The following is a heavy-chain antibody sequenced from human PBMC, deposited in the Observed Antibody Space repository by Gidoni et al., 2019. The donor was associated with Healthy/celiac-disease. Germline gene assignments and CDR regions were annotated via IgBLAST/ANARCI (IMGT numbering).Heavy chain of an antibody. Sequence: EVQLVQSGAAVKQPGESLKISCKGSGYSFTSYWLVCVRQMPGKGLEWMGIIYPGDSDTRYSPSFQGQVTISADKSISTAYLQWSSLKASDTAMYYCARPQGWMATMKLYAFDIWGQGTMVTVSS. CDR1: GYSFTSYW. D-gene: IGHD5-12*01. J-gene: IGHJ3*02. V-gene: IGHV5-51*01. CDR3: ARPQGWMATMKLYAFDI. CDR2: IYPGDSDT.